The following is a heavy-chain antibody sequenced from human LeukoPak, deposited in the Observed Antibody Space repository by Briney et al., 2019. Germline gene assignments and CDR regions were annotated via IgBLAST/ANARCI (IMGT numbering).Heavy chain of an antibody. D-gene: IGHD3-3*01. V-gene: IGHV5-51*01. CDR2: IYPGDSDT. CDR3: ARQPYYDFWSGYYSYSWFDP. Sequence: GESLKISCKGSGYSFTSYWIGWVRQMPGKGLEWMGIIYPGDSDTRHSPSFQGQVTISADKSISTAYLQWSSLKASDTAMYYCARQPYYDFWSGYYSYSWFDPWGQGTLVTVSS. J-gene: IGHJ5*02. CDR1: GYSFTSYW.